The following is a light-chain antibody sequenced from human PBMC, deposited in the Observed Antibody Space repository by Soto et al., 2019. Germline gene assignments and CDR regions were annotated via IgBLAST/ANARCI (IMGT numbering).Light chain of an antibody. CDR1: QSVSTY. J-gene: IGKJ1*01. CDR2: HTS. CDR3: KQRDNWPPTWT. Sequence: EIVLTQSPGTLSLSPGERATLSCRASQSVSTYLAWYQQKPGQAPRLLIYHTSNRAAGIPARFSGSGSGTDFTLTIXSLEPEDFAVYYCKQRDNWPPTWTFGQGTKV. V-gene: IGKV3-11*01.